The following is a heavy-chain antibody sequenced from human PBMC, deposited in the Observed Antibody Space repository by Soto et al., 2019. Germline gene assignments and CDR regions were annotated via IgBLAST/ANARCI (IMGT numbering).Heavy chain of an antibody. J-gene: IGHJ5*02. CDR3: AFRSGTYSYPATP. V-gene: IGHV3-23*01. CDR2: IGTSDGST. D-gene: IGHD3-10*01. CDR1: GFTFSDYY. Sequence: GGSLRLSCAASGFTFSDYYMSWIRQAPGKGLEWVSNIGTSDGSTYYADSVKGRFTISRDNSEDTLYLQMNSLRVEDTAVYYCAFRSGTYSYPATPWGQGTLVTVSS.